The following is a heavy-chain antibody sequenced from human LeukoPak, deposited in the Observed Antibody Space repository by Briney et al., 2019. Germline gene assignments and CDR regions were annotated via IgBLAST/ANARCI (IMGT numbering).Heavy chain of an antibody. J-gene: IGHJ5*02. CDR3: ARDQDIVVVVAALRQREMGGFDP. CDR2: MNPNSGNT. CDR1: GYTFTSYD. D-gene: IGHD2-15*01. V-gene: IGHV1-8*01. Sequence: ASVKVSCKASGYTFTSYDINWVRQATGQGLEWMGWMNPNSGNTGYAQKFQGRVTMTRNTSISTAYMELSSLRSEDTAVYCCARDQDIVVVVAALRQREMGGFDPWGQGTLVTVSS.